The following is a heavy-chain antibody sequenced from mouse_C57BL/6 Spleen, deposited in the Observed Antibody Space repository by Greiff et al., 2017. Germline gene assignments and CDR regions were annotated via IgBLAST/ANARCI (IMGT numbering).Heavy chain of an antibody. CDR1: GFTFSSYA. V-gene: IGHV5-4*01. D-gene: IGHD2-5*01. CDR2: ISAGGSYN. Sequence: EVQLVESGGGLVKPGGSLKLSCAASGFTFSSYAMSWVRQTPEKRLEWVATISAGGSYNYYPDNVKGRFTISRDNAKNNRYLQMSHLKSEDTAMDSCARDPSNYEGYDVDYRGKGTTLTVAT. J-gene: IGHJ2*01. CDR3: ARDPSNYEGYDVDY.